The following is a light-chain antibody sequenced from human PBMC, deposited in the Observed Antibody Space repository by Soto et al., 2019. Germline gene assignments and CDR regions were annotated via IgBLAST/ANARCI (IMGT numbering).Light chain of an antibody. CDR3: QQRSNWLFT. CDR2: DAS. Sequence: EIVLTQSPATLSLSPGESATLPCTASQSVSSYLAWYQQKPGQAPRLLIYDASNRATGIPARFSGSGSGTDFTLTISSLEPEDFAVYYCQQRSNWLFTFGPGTKVDIK. CDR1: QSVSSY. J-gene: IGKJ3*01. V-gene: IGKV3-11*01.